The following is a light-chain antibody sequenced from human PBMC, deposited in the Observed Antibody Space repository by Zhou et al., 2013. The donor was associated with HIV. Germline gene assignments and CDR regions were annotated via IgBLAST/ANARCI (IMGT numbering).Light chain of an antibody. CDR1: QSLLYTDGRTY. J-gene: IGKJ2*01. CDR3: MQSVHLPPSYT. Sequence: IVVTQTPVSLSVTPGQSASISCKSSQSLLYTDGRTYLYWYRQRPGQSPQLLIYEVSNRFSGVPDRFTGSGSGTDFTLKISRVEAEDVGVYYCMQSVHLPPSYTFGQGTKLEIK. V-gene: IGKV2D-29*02. CDR2: EVS.